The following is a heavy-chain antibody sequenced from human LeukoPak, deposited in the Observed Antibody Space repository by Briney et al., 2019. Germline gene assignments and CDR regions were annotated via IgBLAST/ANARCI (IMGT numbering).Heavy chain of an antibody. J-gene: IGHJ5*02. CDR2: IYPGGSDV. CDR1: GYSFTNYW. V-gene: IGHV5-51*01. D-gene: IGHD2-15*01. CDR3: ARGPRYFDP. Sequence: GESLKISCKGSGYSFTNYWIGWVRQVPGKVLEWMGIIYPGGSDVRYSPSFRGQVTIAADKSISTAYLQWSSLKASDTAMYYCARGPRYFDPWGQGTLVTVSS.